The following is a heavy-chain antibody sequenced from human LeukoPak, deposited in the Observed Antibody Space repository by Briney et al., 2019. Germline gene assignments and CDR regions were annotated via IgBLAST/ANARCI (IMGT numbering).Heavy chain of an antibody. V-gene: IGHV3-49*04. CDR3: TRDSSGYGDTFDY. CDR2: IRSKAYGGTT. D-gene: IGHD6-25*01. CDR1: GFTFGDYA. J-gene: IGHJ4*02. Sequence: GGSLRLSCTASGFTFGDYAMSWVRQAPGKGLEWVGFIRSKAYGGTTEYAASVKGRFTISRDDPKSIAYLQMNSLKTEDTAVYYCTRDSSGYGDTFDYWGQGTLVTVSS.